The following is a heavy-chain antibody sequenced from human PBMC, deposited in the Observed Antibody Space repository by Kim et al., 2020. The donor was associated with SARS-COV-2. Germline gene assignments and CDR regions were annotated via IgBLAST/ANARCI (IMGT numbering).Heavy chain of an antibody. CDR2: IYPRDSDT. Sequence: GESLKISCKGSGYSFTSYWIAWVRQMPGKGLEWMGIIYPRDSDTRYSPTFQGQITSSVDKSISTAYLQWSSLKASDSAMYYCARTNDHGAYWGQGTLVTVSS. J-gene: IGHJ4*02. CDR3: ARTNDHGAY. V-gene: IGHV5-51*01. D-gene: IGHD3-10*01. CDR1: GYSFTSYW.